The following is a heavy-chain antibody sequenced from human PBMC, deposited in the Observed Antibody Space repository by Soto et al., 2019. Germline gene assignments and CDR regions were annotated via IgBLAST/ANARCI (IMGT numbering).Heavy chain of an antibody. CDR3: AKGSPYRGTYCHP. CDR2: ISGSGGST. V-gene: IGHV3-23*01. J-gene: IGHJ5*02. CDR1: GFTFSNYA. Sequence: DVQLLESGGGLVQPGGSLRLYYSAYGFTFSNYAMRWVRQIPGKGLEWVSAISGSGGSTYYEDPVQGRFTISRDSSKSTLYLQMTSLRVCDTAVYYCAKGSPYRGTYCHPWGQGTLVIVSS. D-gene: IGHD1-26*01.